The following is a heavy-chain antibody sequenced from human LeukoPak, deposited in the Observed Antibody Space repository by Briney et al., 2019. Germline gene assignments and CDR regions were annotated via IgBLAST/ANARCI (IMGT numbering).Heavy chain of an antibody. V-gene: IGHV3-48*03. J-gene: IGHJ4*02. D-gene: IGHD6-19*01. CDR2: ISSSGSTI. CDR3: ASSGWYGDYFDY. Sequence: GGSLRLSCAASGFTFSSYEMNWVRQAPGKGLEWVSYISSSGSTIYYADPVKGRFTISRDNAKNSLYLQMNSLRAEDTAVYYCASSGWYGDYFDYWGQGTLVTVSS. CDR1: GFTFSSYE.